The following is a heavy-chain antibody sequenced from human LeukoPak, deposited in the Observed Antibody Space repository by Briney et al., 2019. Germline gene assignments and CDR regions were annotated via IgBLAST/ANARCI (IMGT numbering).Heavy chain of an antibody. CDR3: AKVLYYGDYSNYYYGMDV. CDR2: ISYDGSNK. D-gene: IGHD4-17*01. V-gene: IGHV3-30*18. CDR1: GFTFSSYG. Sequence: GGSLRLSCAASGFTFSSYGMHWVRQAPGKGLEWVAVISYDGSNKYYADSVKGRFTISRDNSKNTLYLQMNSLRAEDTAVYYCAKVLYYGDYSNYYYGMDVWGQGTTVTVSS. J-gene: IGHJ6*02.